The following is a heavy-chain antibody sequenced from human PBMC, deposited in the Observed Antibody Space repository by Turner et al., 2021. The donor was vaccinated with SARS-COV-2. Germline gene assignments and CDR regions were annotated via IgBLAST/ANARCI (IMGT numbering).Heavy chain of an antibody. CDR2: VNPFRTS. D-gene: IGHD5-18*01. J-gene: IGHJ4*02. CDR3: ARGRGDKYLKLIDT. Sequence: QLQLQESGPGLVKPSETLSLTCTVSGGSISSSSYYWGWIRQPPGKGLEWMGEVNPFRTSNFNPSLKSRISISVDESKKQFSLEVTSVTAADTAVYYCARGRGDKYLKLIDTWGQGTLVTVSS. CDR1: GGSISSSSYY. V-gene: IGHV4-39*07.